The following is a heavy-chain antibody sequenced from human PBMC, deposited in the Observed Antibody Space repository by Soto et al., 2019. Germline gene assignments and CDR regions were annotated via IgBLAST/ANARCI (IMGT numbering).Heavy chain of an antibody. CDR1: GGSFSGYY. D-gene: IGHD3-22*01. V-gene: IGHV4-34*01. CDR3: ARGRVSVMAY. CDR2: INHSGST. Sequence: SETLSLTCAVYGGSFSGYYWSWIRQPPGKGLEWIGEINHSGSTNYNPSLKSRVTISVDTSKNQFSLKLSSVTAADTAVYYCARGRVSVMAYWAQRTLVTVSS. J-gene: IGHJ4*02.